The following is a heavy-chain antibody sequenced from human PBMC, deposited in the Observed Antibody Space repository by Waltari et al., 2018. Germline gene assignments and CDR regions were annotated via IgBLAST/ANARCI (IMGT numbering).Heavy chain of an antibody. V-gene: IGHV3-7*01. CDR3: GRISWDSTSRRGIDY. CDR2: IKQDGSDK. CDR1: GFTFSSYW. Sequence: EVHLVESGGTLVQPGGSLRLSCAASGFTFSSYWMGWVRQAPGKGLEWVANIKQDGSDKLYVDSVKGRFTISRDNAKNSLSLQMNSLRAEDTAVYYCGRISWDSTSRRGIDYWGQGTLVTVSS. J-gene: IGHJ4*02. D-gene: IGHD2-2*01.